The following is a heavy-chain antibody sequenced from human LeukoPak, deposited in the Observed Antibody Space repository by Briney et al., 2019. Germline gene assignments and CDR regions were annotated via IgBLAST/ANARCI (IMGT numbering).Heavy chain of an antibody. D-gene: IGHD3-9*01. CDR3: ARDRNILTAYYGSRIGGY. Sequence: ASVKVSCKASGGTFSGYYIHWVRQAPGQGLEWMAWINPKSGGTNYAQKLQGRVTMTTDTSTSTAYMELRSLRSDDTAVYYCARDRNILTAYYGSRIGGYWGQGTLVTASS. CDR2: INPKSGGT. CDR1: GGTFSGYY. J-gene: IGHJ4*02. V-gene: IGHV1-2*02.